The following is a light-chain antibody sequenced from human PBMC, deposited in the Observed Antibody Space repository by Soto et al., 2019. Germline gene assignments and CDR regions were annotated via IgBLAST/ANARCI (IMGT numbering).Light chain of an antibody. CDR1: SSDVGGYSF. V-gene: IGLV2-14*03. CDR3: SSYTTSSTVV. J-gene: IGLJ1*01. CDR2: EVS. Sequence: QSVLTQPVSVFGSPGQSITISCTGTSSDVGGYSFVSWYQQHPGKAPKLMIYEVSNRPSGVSNRFSGSKSGNTASLTISGLQPEDEADYYCSSYTTSSTVVFGTGTKVTVL.